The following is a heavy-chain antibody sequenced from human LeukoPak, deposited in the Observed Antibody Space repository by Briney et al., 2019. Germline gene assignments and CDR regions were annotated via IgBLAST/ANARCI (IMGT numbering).Heavy chain of an antibody. Sequence: GGSLRLSCAASGFTFSSYGMSWVRQALGKGLEWVSVISGSGGRTYYADSVKGRFTISRDNSKNTLYLQMNSLRAEDTAVYYCAKESAVTTVFDYWGQGTLVTVSS. CDR2: ISGSGGRT. CDR1: GFTFSSYG. J-gene: IGHJ4*02. CDR3: AKESAVTTVFDY. V-gene: IGHV3-23*01. D-gene: IGHD4-17*01.